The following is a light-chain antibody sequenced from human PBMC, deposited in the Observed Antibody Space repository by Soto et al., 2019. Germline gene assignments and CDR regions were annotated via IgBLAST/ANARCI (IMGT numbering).Light chain of an antibody. CDR1: SSNIGAGYD. Sequence: QSVLTQPPSVSGTPGQRVTISCTGSSSNIGAGYDVHWYQQLPGTAPKLLIYGNSNRPSGVPDRFSGSKSGTSASLAITGLQAEDEGEYYCSSYAGDKSHVLFGGGTKVTVL. J-gene: IGLJ2*01. V-gene: IGLV1-40*01. CDR3: SSYAGDKSHVL. CDR2: GNS.